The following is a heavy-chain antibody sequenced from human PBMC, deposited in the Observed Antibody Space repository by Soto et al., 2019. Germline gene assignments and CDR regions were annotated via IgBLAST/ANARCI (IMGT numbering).Heavy chain of an antibody. J-gene: IGHJ4*02. D-gene: IGHD2-8*01. CDR2: ISGSGGGT. CDR1: GFTFSNYA. V-gene: IGHV3-23*01. Sequence: GGSLRLSCAASGFTFSNYAMTWVRQAPGKGLEWVSLISGSGGGTNYAESVKGRFTISRDNSKNTVYLEINSLRAEDTAIYYCAKGACTNGLCYGGYWGQGTMVTVSS. CDR3: AKGACTNGLCYGGY.